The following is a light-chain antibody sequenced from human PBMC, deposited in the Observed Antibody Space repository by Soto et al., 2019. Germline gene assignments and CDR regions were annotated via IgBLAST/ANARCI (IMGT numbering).Light chain of an antibody. Sequence: EIVMTQSPATLSVSPGERATLSCRASQSVSSNLAWYQQKPGQAPRLLIYGASTRATGIPARFSGSGSGTEFTLTISSLQSEDFAVYYCQHYYSYPYTFGQGTTLEMK. CDR1: QSVSSN. J-gene: IGKJ2*01. CDR2: GAS. CDR3: QHYYSYPYT. V-gene: IGKV3-15*01.